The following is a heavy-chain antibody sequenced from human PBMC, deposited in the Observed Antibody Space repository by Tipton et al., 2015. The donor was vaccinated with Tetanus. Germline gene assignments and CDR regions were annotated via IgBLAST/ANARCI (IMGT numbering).Heavy chain of an antibody. CDR3: ARDSSYGSDYYYYGMDV. D-gene: IGHD3-10*01. V-gene: IGHV3-11*01. J-gene: IGHJ6*02. CDR1: GFTFSDYY. Sequence: SLRLSCAASGFTFSDYYMSWIRQAPGKGLEWVSYISSSGSTIYYADSVKGRFTISRDNAKNSLYLQMNSLRAEDTAVYYCARDSSYGSDYYYYGMDVWGQGTTVTVSS. CDR2: ISSSGSTI.